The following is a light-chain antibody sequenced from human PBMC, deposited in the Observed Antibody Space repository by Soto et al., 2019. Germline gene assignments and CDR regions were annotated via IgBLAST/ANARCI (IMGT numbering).Light chain of an antibody. Sequence: QSALTQPAFVSGSPGQSITISCTGTRSDVGGYEFVSWYQQHPGRAPKLMIYDVSNRPSGVSDRFSGSKSGNTASLTISGLQADDEADYYCSSYVSSSTYVFGTGTKLTVL. J-gene: IGLJ1*01. CDR2: DVS. CDR1: RSDVGGYEF. V-gene: IGLV2-14*03. CDR3: SSYVSSSTYV.